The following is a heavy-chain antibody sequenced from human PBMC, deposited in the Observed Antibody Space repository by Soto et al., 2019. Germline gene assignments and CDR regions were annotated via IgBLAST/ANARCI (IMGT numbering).Heavy chain of an antibody. V-gene: IGHV3-21*01. CDR1: GFIFSRYT. D-gene: IGHD3-9*01. CDR3: GGAAMGDVLTGVSQGY. J-gene: IGHJ4*02. Sequence: GGSLRLSCAASGFIFSRYTMNWVRQAPGKGLEWVSSIDSGGGDIHYADSVRGRFTISRDNAKNSLYLQLSSLRAEDTAVYYCGGAAMGDVLTGVSQGYWGQGTLVTVSS. CDR2: IDSGGGDI.